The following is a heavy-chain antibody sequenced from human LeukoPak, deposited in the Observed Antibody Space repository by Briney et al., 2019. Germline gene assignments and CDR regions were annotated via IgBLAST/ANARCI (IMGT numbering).Heavy chain of an antibody. D-gene: IGHD6-19*01. V-gene: IGHV3-7*01. Sequence: GGSLRLSCAGSGFIFSSYWMSWVRQAPGKGLEWVANIKQDGSEKFYVDSVKGRFTISRDNAKNSLYLQMNSLRVEDTAVYYCARAVAENWFDPWGQGTLVTVSS. CDR1: GFIFSSYW. CDR2: IKQDGSEK. J-gene: IGHJ5*02. CDR3: ARAVAENWFDP.